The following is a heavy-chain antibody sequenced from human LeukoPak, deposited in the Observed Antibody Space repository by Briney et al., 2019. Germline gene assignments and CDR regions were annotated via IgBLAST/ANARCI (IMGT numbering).Heavy chain of an antibody. CDR3: AKEDDSWGPNNLDL. CDR2: IDTSSSVV. V-gene: IGHV3-48*02. J-gene: IGHJ3*01. CDR1: AFTFSDFS. D-gene: IGHD7-27*01. Sequence: GGSLRLSCAASAFTFSDFSMSWVRQAPGKGLEWISYIDTSSSVVYYANSVMGRFTVTRDNAKNSLYLQMNGLRDEDTAVYYCAKEDDSWGPNNLDLWGQGTMVTVSS.